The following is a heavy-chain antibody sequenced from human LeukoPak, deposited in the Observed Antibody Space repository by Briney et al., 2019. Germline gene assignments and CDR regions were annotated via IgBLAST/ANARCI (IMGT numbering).Heavy chain of an antibody. CDR1: GFTFSSYA. CDR3: AKNVLRYFDWLGPFDY. Sequence: GGSLRLSCAASGFTFSSYAMSWVRQAPGKGLEWVSAISSSGGSTYYADSVKGRFTISRDNSKNTLYLQMNSLRAEDTAVYYCAKNVLRYFDWLGPFDYWGQGTLVTVSS. J-gene: IGHJ4*02. CDR2: ISSSGGST. D-gene: IGHD3-9*01. V-gene: IGHV3-23*01.